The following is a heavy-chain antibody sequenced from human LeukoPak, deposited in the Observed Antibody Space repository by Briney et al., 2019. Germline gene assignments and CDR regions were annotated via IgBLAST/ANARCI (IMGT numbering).Heavy chain of an antibody. CDR2: IYYSGNT. V-gene: IGHV4-39*01. J-gene: IGHJ4*02. D-gene: IGHD3-10*01. CDR1: GGSISSSSYC. CDR3: ARHVADYGELLYTIDY. Sequence: SETLSLTCTVSGGSISSSSYCWGWIRQPPGKGLEWIGSIYYSGNTYYNPSLKSRVTISADTSKNQFSLKLSSVTAADTAVYYCARHVADYGELLYTIDYWGQGTLVTVSS.